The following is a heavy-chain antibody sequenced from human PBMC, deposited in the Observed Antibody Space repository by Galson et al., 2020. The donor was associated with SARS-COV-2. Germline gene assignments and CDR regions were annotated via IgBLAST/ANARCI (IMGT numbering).Heavy chain of an antibody. CDR2: FDPEDGET. D-gene: IGHD3-3*01. CDR3: ATDLAIFGVVPPGY. CDR1: GYTLTELS. J-gene: IGHJ4*02. Sequence: ASVKVSCKVSGYTLTELSMHWVRQAPGKGLEWMGGFDPEDGETIYAQKFQGRVTMTEDTSTDTAYMELSSLRSEDAAVYYCATDLAIFGVVPPGYGGQGTLVTVSS. V-gene: IGHV1-24*01.